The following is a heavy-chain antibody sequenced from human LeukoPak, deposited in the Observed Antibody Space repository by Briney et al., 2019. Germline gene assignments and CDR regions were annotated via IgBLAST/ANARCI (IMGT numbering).Heavy chain of an antibody. CDR1: GFTFSSYS. D-gene: IGHD6-13*01. CDR3: AKEGGRPCSSSWWGVDY. CDR2: ISSSSSTI. V-gene: IGHV3-48*01. Sequence: GGSLRLSCAASGFTFSSYSMNWVRLAPGKGLEWVSYISSSSSTIYYADSVKGRFTISRDNSKDTLYLQMNSLRAEDTAVYYCAKEGGRPCSSSWWGVDYWGQGTLVTVSS. J-gene: IGHJ4*02.